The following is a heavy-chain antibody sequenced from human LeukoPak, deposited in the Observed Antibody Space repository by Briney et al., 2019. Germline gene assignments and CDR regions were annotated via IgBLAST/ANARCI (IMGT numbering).Heavy chain of an antibody. CDR2: VSADGRTQ. J-gene: IGHJ4*02. CDR3: AREFGHNRWYFDY. Sequence: GRSLRLSCAASGFTFRTYSIHWVRQAPGKGLEWVTVVSADGRTQLYSDSVKGRFTVSRDNSLNTLHLQMNSLKTEDTAVYYCAREFGHNRWYFDYWGQGTLVTVSS. D-gene: IGHD5-24*01. V-gene: IGHV3-30*03. CDR1: GFTFRTYS.